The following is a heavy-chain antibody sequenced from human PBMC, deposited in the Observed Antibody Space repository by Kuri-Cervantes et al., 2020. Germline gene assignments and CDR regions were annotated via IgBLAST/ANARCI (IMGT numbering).Heavy chain of an antibody. D-gene: IGHD2-21*02. CDR1: GYTFTSYY. CDR3: ARDYCGGDCYSAVGY. J-gene: IGHJ4*02. V-gene: IGHV1-8*02. CDR2: MNPNSGNT. Sequence: ASVKVSCKASGYTFTSYYMHWVRQATGQGLEWMGWMNPNSGNTGYAQKFQGRVTMTRNTSISTAYMELSSLRSEDTAVYYCARDYCGGDCYSAVGYWGQGTLVTVSS.